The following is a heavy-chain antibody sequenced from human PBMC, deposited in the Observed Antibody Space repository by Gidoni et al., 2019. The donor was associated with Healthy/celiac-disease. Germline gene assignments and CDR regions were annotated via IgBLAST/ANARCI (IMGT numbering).Heavy chain of an antibody. CDR3: ARHSRGGYYPNYYFDY. J-gene: IGHJ4*02. V-gene: IGHV4-39*01. D-gene: IGHD3-22*01. CDR1: GGSISSSSYY. CDR2: IYYSGST. Sequence: QLQLQESGPGLVKPSETLSLTCTVSGGSISSSSYYWGWIRQPPGKGLEWIGSIYYSGSTYYNPSLKSRVTISVDTSKNQFSLKLSSVTAADTAVYYCARHSRGGYYPNYYFDYWGQETLVTVSS.